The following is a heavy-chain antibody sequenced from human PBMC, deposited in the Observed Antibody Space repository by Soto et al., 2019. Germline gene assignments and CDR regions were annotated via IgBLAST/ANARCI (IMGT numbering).Heavy chain of an antibody. CDR2: IRSKAYGGTT. CDR1: GFSFGDYA. D-gene: IGHD3-10*01. V-gene: IGHV3-49*03. CDR3: TRARKWFGELSPFDY. Sequence: PGGSLRLTCTASGFSFGDYAMSWFRQAPGKGLEWVGFIRSKAYGGTTEYAASVKGRFTISRDDSKSIAYLQMNSLKTEDTAVYYCTRARKWFGELSPFDYWGQGTLVTVSS. J-gene: IGHJ4*02.